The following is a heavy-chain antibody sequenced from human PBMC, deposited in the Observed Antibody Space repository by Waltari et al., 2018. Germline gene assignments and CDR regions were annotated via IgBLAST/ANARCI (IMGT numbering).Heavy chain of an antibody. D-gene: IGHD1-26*01. CDR1: GFTFSSYG. CDR3: AKEGSYYWFDP. Sequence: QVQLVESGGGVVQPGGSLRLSCAASGFTFSSYGMHWVRQAPGKGLEWGAFIRDDGSNKYYADSVKGRFTISRDNSKNTLYLQMNSLRAEDTAVYYCAKEGSYYWFDPWGQGTLVTVSS. J-gene: IGHJ5*02. V-gene: IGHV3-30*02. CDR2: IRDDGSNK.